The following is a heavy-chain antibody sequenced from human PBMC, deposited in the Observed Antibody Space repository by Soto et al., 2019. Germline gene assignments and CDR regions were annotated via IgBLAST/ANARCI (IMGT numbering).Heavy chain of an antibody. Sequence: DVQLLESGGGLVQPGGSLRLSCAASGFSFSSYAMSWVRQAPGKGLEWVSTISGTDGKTYYADSVKGRFAISRDTSKNTLYLQMNSLRADDTDVYYCEKWSYPDYWGQGTRVTVSS. J-gene: IGHJ4*02. V-gene: IGHV3-23*01. D-gene: IGHD3-10*01. CDR1: GFSFSSYA. CDR3: EKWSYPDY. CDR2: ISGTDGKT.